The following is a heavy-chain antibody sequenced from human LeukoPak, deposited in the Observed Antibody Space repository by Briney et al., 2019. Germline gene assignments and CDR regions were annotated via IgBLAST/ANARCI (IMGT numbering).Heavy chain of an antibody. CDR2: IVGSGGST. CDR3: EKGTLWSGYYYFDY. J-gene: IGHJ4*02. D-gene: IGHD3-3*01. V-gene: IGHV3-23*01. CDR1: GFTFSSYA. Sequence: GGSLRLSCAASGFTFSSYAMSWVRQAPGKGLEWVSGIVGSGGSTYSADSVKGRFTISRDNSKNTLYLQMNSLRAEDTAVYYCEKGTLWSGYYYFDYWGQGTLVTVSS.